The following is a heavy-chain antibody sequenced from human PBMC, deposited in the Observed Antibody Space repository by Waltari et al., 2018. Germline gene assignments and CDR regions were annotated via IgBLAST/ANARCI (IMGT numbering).Heavy chain of an antibody. D-gene: IGHD3-3*01. CDR2: INHSGST. J-gene: IGHJ3*02. CDR3: ARGGSGVTIFGVVIIGDDAFDI. V-gene: IGHV4-34*01. CDR1: GGSFSGYY. Sequence: QVQLQQWGAGLLKPSETLSLTCAVYGGSFSGYYWSWIRQPPGKGLEWIGEINHSGSTNYNPSLKSRVTISVDTSKNQFSRKLSSVTAADTAVYYCARGGSGVTIFGVVIIGDDAFDIWGQGTMVTVSS.